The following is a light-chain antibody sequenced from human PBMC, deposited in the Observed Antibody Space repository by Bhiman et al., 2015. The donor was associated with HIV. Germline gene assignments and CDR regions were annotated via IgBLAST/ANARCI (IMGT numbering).Light chain of an antibody. J-gene: IGLJ1*01. CDR1: KLGDKY. V-gene: IGLV3-1*01. CDR3: QAWDSSTGV. Sequence: SYALTQPPSVSVSPGQTASITCSGHKLGDKYASWYQQRPGQSPVLVIYEDSKGPSGIPERFSGSNSGNTATLTISGTQAMDEADYYCQAWDSSTGVFGTGTKVTVL. CDR2: EDS.